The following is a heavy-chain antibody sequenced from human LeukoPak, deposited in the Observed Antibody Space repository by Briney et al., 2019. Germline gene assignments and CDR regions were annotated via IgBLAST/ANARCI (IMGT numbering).Heavy chain of an antibody. V-gene: IGHV3-21*01. CDR3: ARAQQLDYYYYGMDV. CDR2: SGSSSSYI. Sequence: PGGSLRLSCAASGFTLSTYAMNWVRQAPGKGLEWVSSSGSSSSYIYYADSVKGRFTISRDNSKNTLYLQMNSLRAEDTAVYYCARAQQLDYYYYGMDVWGQGTTVTVSS. CDR1: GFTLSTYA. J-gene: IGHJ6*02. D-gene: IGHD6-6*01.